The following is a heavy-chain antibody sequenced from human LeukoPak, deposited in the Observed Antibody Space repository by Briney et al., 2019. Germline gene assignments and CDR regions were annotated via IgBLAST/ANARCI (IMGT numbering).Heavy chain of an antibody. CDR1: GGSISSGDYY. CDR3: ARDSGNYGDFDY. Sequence: SQTLSLTCTVSGGSISSGDYYWSWIRQPPGKGLEWIGYIYYSASTYYNPSLKSRVTISVDTSKNQFSLKLSSVTAADTAVYYCARDSGNYGDFDYWGQGTLVTVSS. J-gene: IGHJ4*02. V-gene: IGHV4-30-4*08. CDR2: IYYSAST. D-gene: IGHD4-17*01.